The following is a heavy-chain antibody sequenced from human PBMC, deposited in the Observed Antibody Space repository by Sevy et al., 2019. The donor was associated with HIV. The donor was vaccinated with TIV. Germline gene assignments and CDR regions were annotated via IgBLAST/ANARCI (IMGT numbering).Heavy chain of an antibody. CDR1: GFTFNNYA. V-gene: IGHV3-23*01. D-gene: IGHD2-2*01. J-gene: IGHJ4*02. Sequence: GGSLILSCAASGFTFNNYAMSWVRQAPGKGLEWVSAISSSGGSTYYAHSVKGRFTISRDNSKNTLYLQMNSLRAEDTAIYYCAKDEKYQLPRGTFDYWGQGTLVTVSS. CDR2: ISSSGGST. CDR3: AKDEKYQLPRGTFDY.